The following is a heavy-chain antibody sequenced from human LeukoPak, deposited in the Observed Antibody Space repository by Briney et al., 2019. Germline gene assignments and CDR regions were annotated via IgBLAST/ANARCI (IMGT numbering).Heavy chain of an antibody. V-gene: IGHV3-30*04. CDR1: GFTFSSYA. J-gene: IGHJ4*02. Sequence: GGSLRLSCAASGFTFSSYAMSWVRQAPGKGLEWVAVISYDGSNKYYADSVKGRFTISRDNSKNTLYLQMNSLRAEDTAVYYCARESSSGWYFFDYWGQGTLVTVSS. CDR3: ARESSSGWYFFDY. D-gene: IGHD6-19*01. CDR2: ISYDGSNK.